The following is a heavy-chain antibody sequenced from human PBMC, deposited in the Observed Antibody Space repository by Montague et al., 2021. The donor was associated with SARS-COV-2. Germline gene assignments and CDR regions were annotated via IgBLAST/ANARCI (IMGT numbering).Heavy chain of an antibody. CDR3: ARDSYGVDV. CDR1: GLTVSSNY. Sequence: SLRLACAASGLTVSSNYMSWVRQAPGKGLEWVSVIYSGGSTYYADSVKGRFTISRDNSKNTLYLQMNSLRDEDTAVYYCARDSYGVDVWGQGTTVTVSS. J-gene: IGHJ6*02. V-gene: IGHV3-66*02. CDR2: IYSGGST.